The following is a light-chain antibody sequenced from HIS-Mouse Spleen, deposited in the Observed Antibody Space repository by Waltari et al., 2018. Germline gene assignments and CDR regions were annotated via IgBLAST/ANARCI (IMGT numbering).Light chain of an antibody. V-gene: IGLV2-23*01. CDR1: SSDVGSYNL. CDR2: EGS. CDR3: CSYAGSSTWV. J-gene: IGLJ3*02. Sequence: QSALTQPASVSGSPGQSITISCTGTSSDVGSYNLVSWYQQHPGKAPKLMLYEGSKRPLGVFNRFAGSKSGNTASLTISGLQAEDEADYYCCSYAGSSTWVFGGGTKLTVL.